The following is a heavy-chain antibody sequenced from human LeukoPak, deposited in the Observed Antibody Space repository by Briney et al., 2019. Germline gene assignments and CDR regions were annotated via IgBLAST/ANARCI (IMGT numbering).Heavy chain of an antibody. Sequence: GGSLRLSCTASVFPFSSYSMNWVRQAPGKGLEWVSSISSSSSYIYYADSVKGRFTISRDNSKNTLYLQMNSLRAEDTAVYYCAKDPMATGNYFDYWGQGTLVTVSS. CDR1: VFPFSSYS. J-gene: IGHJ4*02. D-gene: IGHD5-24*01. V-gene: IGHV3-21*01. CDR2: ISSSSSYI. CDR3: AKDPMATGNYFDY.